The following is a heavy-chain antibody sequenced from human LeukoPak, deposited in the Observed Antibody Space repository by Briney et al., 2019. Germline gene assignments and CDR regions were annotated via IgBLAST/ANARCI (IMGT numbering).Heavy chain of an antibody. Sequence: GRSLRLSCAASGFTFSDYYMSWIRQAPGKGLEWVSYISSSGSTIYYADSVKGRFTISRDNAKNSLYLQMNSLRAEDTAVYYCARDNYYDSSGYYLGYWGQGTLVTVSS. CDR3: ARDNYYDSSGYYLGY. J-gene: IGHJ4*02. CDR1: GFTFSDYY. CDR2: ISSSGSTI. D-gene: IGHD3-22*01. V-gene: IGHV3-11*01.